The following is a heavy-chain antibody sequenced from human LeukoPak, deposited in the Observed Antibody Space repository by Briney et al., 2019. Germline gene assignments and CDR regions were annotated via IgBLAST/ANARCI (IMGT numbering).Heavy chain of an antibody. CDR2: ISAHNGNT. V-gene: IGHV1-18*01. J-gene: IGHJ5*02. D-gene: IGHD1-26*01. Sequence: ASVTVSCKASGYTFSSYGLSWVRQAPGQGLEWMGWISAHNGNTNYAQRFQGRLTMTTDTPTSTAYMELRSLTSGDTAVYCGARDQFSGSSRGVAFDPWGQGTLVTVSS. CDR3: ARDQFSGSSRGVAFDP. CDR1: GYTFSSYG.